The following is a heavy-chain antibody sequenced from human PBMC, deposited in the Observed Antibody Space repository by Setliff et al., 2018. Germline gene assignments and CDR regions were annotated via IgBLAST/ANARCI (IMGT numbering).Heavy chain of an antibody. J-gene: IGHJ6*03. CDR2: FRPSGRT. V-gene: IGHV4-38-2*01. CDR1: GSAISSGHY. D-gene: IGHD3-10*02. CDR3: ARGLFGERFFYYMDV. Sequence: SETLSLTCAVSGSAISSGHYWGWIRQPPGKGGLEWIGSFRPSGRTYYNPSLKSRVTISLDTSKNQFSLTLISVTAADTAVYYCARGLFGERFFYYMDVWGKGASVTVSS.